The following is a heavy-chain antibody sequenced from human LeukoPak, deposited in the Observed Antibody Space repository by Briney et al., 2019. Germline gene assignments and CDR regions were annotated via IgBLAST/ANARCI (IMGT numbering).Heavy chain of an antibody. CDR1: GYTFTNLA. V-gene: IGHV1-18*01. D-gene: IGHD6-19*01. CDR3: AKIPNHNGGWYGSMPFDY. J-gene: IGHJ4*02. Sequence: ASVKVSCKASGYTFTNLAIAWVRQAPGQGLEWMGWISGYIYDTKYAQKFQGRVTMTTDTSTGTAYMELRSLSSEDTAVYYCAKIPNHNGGWYGSMPFDYWGQGTLVTVSS. CDR2: ISGYIYDT.